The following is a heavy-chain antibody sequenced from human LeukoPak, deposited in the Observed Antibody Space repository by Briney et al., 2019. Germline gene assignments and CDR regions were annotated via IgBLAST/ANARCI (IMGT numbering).Heavy chain of an antibody. D-gene: IGHD3-10*01. V-gene: IGHV4-34*01. CDR2: INHSGST. J-gene: IGHJ6*02. Sequence: PSETLSLTCTVSGGSISSYYWSWIRQPPGKGLEWIGEINHSGSTNYNPSLKSRVTISVDTSKNQFSLKLSSVTAADTAVYYCARGAHYYYGSGSYGYYGMDVWGQGTTVTVSS. CDR1: GGSISSYY. CDR3: ARGAHYYYGSGSYGYYGMDV.